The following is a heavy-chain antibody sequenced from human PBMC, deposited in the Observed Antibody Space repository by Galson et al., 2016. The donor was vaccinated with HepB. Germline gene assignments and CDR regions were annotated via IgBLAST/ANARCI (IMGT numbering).Heavy chain of an antibody. D-gene: IGHD2-15*01. CDR1: GVTFSSFA. CDR2: IIPIFGTP. Sequence: SVKVSCKAFGVTFSSFALSWVRQAPGQGLQWLGGIIPIFGTPNYAKNFQGRVTITTDSSTSTAYMELRSLRSEDTAVYYCVRGSGYCRGVSCSSPNGSYRPYVKDWGQGTLVTVSS. CDR3: VRGSGYCRGVSCSSPNGSYRPYVKD. V-gene: IGHV1-69*05. J-gene: IGHJ1*01.